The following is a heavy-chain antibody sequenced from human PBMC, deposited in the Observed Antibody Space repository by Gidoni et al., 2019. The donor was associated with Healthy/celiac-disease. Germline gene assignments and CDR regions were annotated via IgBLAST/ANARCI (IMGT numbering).Heavy chain of an antibody. J-gene: IGHJ4*02. V-gene: IGHV4-34*01. CDR2: INHSGST. CDR1: GGSFSGYY. CDR3: ARFDDSGSLDSFDY. D-gene: IGHD1-26*01. Sequence: QVQLQQWGAGLLKPSETLSLTCAVYGGSFSGYYWSWIRQPPGKGLEWIGEINHSGSTNYNPSLKSRVTISVDTSKNQFSLKLSSVTAADTAVYYCARFDDSGSLDSFDYWGQGTLVTVSS.